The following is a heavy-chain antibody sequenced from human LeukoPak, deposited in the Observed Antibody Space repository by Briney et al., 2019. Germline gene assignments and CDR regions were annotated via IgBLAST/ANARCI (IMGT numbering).Heavy chain of an antibody. CDR3: AKGSLGYCSGGSCYPPDP. V-gene: IGHV3-30*18. CDR1: GFTFSSYA. D-gene: IGHD2-15*01. J-gene: IGHJ5*02. CDR2: ISYDGSNK. Sequence: GGSLRLSCAASGFTFSSYAMSWVRQAPGKGLEWVAVISYDGSNKYYADSVKGRFTISRDNSKNTLYLQMNSLRAEDTAVYYCAKGSLGYCSGGSCYPPDPWGQGTLVTVSS.